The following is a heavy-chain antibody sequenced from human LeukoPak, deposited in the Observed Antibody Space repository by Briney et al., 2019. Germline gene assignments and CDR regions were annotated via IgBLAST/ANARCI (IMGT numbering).Heavy chain of an antibody. CDR2: IYYSGST. V-gene: IGHV4-30-4*08. CDR3: ARDWVGTTGNFDY. CDR1: GGSISSGDCY. Sequence: TSQTLSLTCTVSGGSISSGDCYWSWIRQPPGKGLEWIGYIYYSGSTYYNPSLKSRVTISVDTSKNQFSLKLSTVTAADTAVYYCARDWVGTTGNFDYWGQGTLVTVSS. D-gene: IGHD1-26*01. J-gene: IGHJ4*02.